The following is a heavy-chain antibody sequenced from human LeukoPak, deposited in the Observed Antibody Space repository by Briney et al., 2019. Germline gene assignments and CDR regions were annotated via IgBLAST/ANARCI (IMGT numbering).Heavy chain of an antibody. CDR2: ISTSSSYI. Sequence: GGSLRLSCAASGFTFNSYTMNWLPQAPGKGLEWVSSISTSSSYIYYADSVKGRFTISRDNAKNSLYLQMNSLRAEDTAVYFCARGKWFGELGFAYWGQGTLVTVSS. J-gene: IGHJ4*02. D-gene: IGHD3-10*01. CDR1: GFTFNSYT. V-gene: IGHV3-21*01. CDR3: ARGKWFGELGFAY.